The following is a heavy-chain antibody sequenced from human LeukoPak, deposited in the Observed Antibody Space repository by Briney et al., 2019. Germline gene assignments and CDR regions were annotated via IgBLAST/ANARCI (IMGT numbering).Heavy chain of an antibody. CDR3: ARVGAYWYFDL. CDR2: ISYDGSNK. V-gene: IGHV3-30-3*01. Sequence: GGSLRLSCAASGFTFSSYAMHWVRQAPGKGLEWVAVISYDGSNKYYADSVKGRFTISRDNSKNTLYLQMNSLRAEDTAVYYCARVGAYWYFDLWGRGTLVTVSS. J-gene: IGHJ2*01. CDR1: GFTFSSYA.